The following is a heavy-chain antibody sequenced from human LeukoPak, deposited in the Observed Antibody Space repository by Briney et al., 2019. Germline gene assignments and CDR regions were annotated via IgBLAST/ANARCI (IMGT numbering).Heavy chain of an antibody. Sequence: GGSLRLSCAASGFTFTSYWMHWVRQPPGKGLVWVSRVEHDGSRTAYADSVTGRFTISRDNARNMVYLQMNSLRAEDTAVYYCATDLGWGQGTLVTVSS. CDR1: GFTFTSYW. D-gene: IGHD4-17*01. V-gene: IGHV3-74*01. CDR2: VEHDGSRT. CDR3: ATDLG. J-gene: IGHJ4*02.